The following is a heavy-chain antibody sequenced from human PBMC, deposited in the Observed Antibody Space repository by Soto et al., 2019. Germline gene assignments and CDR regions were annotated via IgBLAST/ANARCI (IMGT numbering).Heavy chain of an antibody. Sequence: AGSLRLSCTASGFTFSRYGMHWVRQAPGKGLEWVAVIWSDGSKTIYADSVKGRFTISKDNSKNTLYLQMNSLRVEDTAVYYCASDAGASPFDYWGQGTLVTVS. CDR1: GFTFSRYG. CDR3: ASDAGASPFDY. CDR2: IWSDGSKT. V-gene: IGHV3-33*01. J-gene: IGHJ4*02.